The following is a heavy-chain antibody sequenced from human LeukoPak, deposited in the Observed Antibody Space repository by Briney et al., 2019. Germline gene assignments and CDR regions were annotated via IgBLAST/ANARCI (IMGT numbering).Heavy chain of an antibody. CDR3: ARDSQDTAMVNNWFDP. J-gene: IGHJ5*02. V-gene: IGHV3-23*01. CDR2: ISGSGGST. CDR1: GFTFSSYA. Sequence: GGSLRLSCAASGFTFSSYAMSWVRQAPGKGLEWVSAISGSGGSTYYADSVKGRFTISRDNAKNSLYLQMNSLRAEDTAVYYCARDSQDTAMVNNWFDPWGQGTLVTVSS. D-gene: IGHD5-18*01.